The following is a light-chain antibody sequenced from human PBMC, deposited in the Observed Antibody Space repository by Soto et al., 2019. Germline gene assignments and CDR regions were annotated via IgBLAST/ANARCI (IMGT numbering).Light chain of an antibody. CDR1: QGISNY. Sequence: DIQMTQSPSSLSASVGDRVTITCRASQGISNYLDGYQQKPGQVPKLLIYAASTWQSGVPARFSGSGSWTDFTLNISSLQPEDVSTYYCQKYNSAPLTFGGGTKLEI. J-gene: IGKJ4*01. CDR3: QKYNSAPLT. CDR2: AAS. V-gene: IGKV1-27*01.